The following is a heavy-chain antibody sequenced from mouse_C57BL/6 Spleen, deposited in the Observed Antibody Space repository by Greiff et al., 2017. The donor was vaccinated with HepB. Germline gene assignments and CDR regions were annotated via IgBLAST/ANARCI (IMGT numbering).Heavy chain of an antibody. J-gene: IGHJ2*01. CDR2: IHPNSGST. CDR3: ARRGLTPTDY. CDR1: GYTFTSYW. Sequence: QVHVKQPGAELVKPGASVKLSCKASGYTFTSYWMHWVKQRPGQGLEWIGMIHPNSGSTNYNEKFKSKATLTVDKSSSTAYMQLSSLTSEDSAVYYCARRGLTPTDYWGQGTTLTVSS. V-gene: IGHV1-64*01. D-gene: IGHD1-1*01.